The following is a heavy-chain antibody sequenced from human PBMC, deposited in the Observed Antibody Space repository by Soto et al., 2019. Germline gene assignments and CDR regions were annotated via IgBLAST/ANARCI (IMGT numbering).Heavy chain of an antibody. D-gene: IGHD2-21*02. CDR2: ISHEGSFK. Sequence: PGGSLRLSCEVSGFSFRSFGMHWVRQAPGKGLEWVTVISHEGSFKHYADSVKGRFTISRDDSKNTLYLEMNSLRAEDTAVYYCAKEGGYGDRIADDYYYSGMDVWGQGTTVTVSS. V-gene: IGHV3-30*18. J-gene: IGHJ6*02. CDR1: GFSFRSFG. CDR3: AKEGGYGDRIADDYYYSGMDV.